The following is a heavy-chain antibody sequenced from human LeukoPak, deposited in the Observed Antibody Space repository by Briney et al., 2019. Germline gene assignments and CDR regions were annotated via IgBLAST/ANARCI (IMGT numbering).Heavy chain of an antibody. D-gene: IGHD1-26*01. V-gene: IGHV4-61*01. Sequence: PSETLSLTCTVSGGSVSSGNYYWSWIRQPPGKGLDWIGYIYYSGSTNYNPSLKSRVTISVDTSKNQFSLKLSSVTAADTAVYYCARTISGSYWGGSFDYWGQGTLVTVSS. CDR1: GGSVSSGNYY. CDR2: IYYSGST. J-gene: IGHJ4*02. CDR3: ARTISGSYWGGSFDY.